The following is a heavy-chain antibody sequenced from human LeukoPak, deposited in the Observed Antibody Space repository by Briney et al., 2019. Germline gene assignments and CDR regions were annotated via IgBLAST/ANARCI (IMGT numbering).Heavy chain of an antibody. CDR2: IYRDGDT. Sequence: GGSLRLSCAASGFTFSSNYISWVRQAPGKGLEWVSVIYRDGDTDYADSVKGRFTISRDNSKNTLYLQMNSLRAEDTAVYYCARGRPGYGDYDYWGQGTLVTVSS. V-gene: IGHV3-53*01. CDR1: GFTFSSNY. J-gene: IGHJ4*02. CDR3: ARGRPGYGDYDY. D-gene: IGHD4-17*01.